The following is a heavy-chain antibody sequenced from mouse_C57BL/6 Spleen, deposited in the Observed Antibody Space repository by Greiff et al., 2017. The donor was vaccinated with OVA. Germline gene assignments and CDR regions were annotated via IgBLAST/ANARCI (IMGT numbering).Heavy chain of an antibody. CDR1: GFTFSSYA. D-gene: IGHD2-9*01. V-gene: IGHV5-4*01. Sequence: EVQLQESGGGLVKPGGSLKLSCAASGFTFSSYAMSWVRQTPEKRLEWVATISDGGSYTYYPDNVKGRFTISRDNAKNNLYLQMSHLKSEDTAMYYCARDPPYYGYDGFAYWGQGTLVTVSA. J-gene: IGHJ3*01. CDR3: ARDPPYYGYDGFAY. CDR2: ISDGGSYT.